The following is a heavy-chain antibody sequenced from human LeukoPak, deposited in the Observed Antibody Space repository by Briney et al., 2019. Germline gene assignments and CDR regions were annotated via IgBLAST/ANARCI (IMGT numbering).Heavy chain of an antibody. D-gene: IGHD2-2*01. Sequence: SETLSLTCTVSGGSISSYYWSWIRQPPGKGLEWIGYIYYSGSTNYNPSLKSRVTISVDTSKNQFSLKLSSVTAADTAVYYCARGIDGDIVVVPAADFDYWGQGTLVTVSS. CDR2: IYYSGST. CDR3: ARGIDGDIVVVPAADFDY. V-gene: IGHV4-59*12. CDR1: GGSISSYY. J-gene: IGHJ4*02.